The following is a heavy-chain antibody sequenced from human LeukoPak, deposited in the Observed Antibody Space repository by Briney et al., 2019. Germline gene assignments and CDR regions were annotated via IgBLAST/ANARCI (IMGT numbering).Heavy chain of an antibody. V-gene: IGHV4-61*02. CDR1: GGSISSGSYY. J-gene: IGHJ4*02. CDR2: IYTSGST. CDR3: ARFTQYSGYADQ. Sequence: SETLSLTCTVSGGSISSGSYYWSWIRQPAGKELEWIGRIYTSGSTNYNPSLKSRVTISVDKSKNQFSLKLSSVTAADTAVFYCARFTQYSGYADQWGQGTLVTVSS. D-gene: IGHD5-12*01.